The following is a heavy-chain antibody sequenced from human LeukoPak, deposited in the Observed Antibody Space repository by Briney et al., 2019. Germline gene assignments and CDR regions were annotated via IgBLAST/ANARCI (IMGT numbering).Heavy chain of an antibody. D-gene: IGHD3-22*01. CDR1: GGSISSGDYY. CDR3: ARELFSARDYYDSSGYNWYFDL. Sequence: SETLSLTCTVSGGSISSGDYYWSWIRQPPGKGLEWIGYIYYSGSTYYNPSLKRRVTISVDTSKNQFSLKLSSVTAADTAVYYCARELFSARDYYDSSGYNWYFDLWGRGTLVTVSS. V-gene: IGHV4-30-4*08. J-gene: IGHJ2*01. CDR2: IYYSGST.